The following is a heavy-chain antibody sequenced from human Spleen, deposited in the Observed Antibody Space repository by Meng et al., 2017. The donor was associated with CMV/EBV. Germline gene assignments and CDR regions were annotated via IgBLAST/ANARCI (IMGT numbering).Heavy chain of an antibody. V-gene: IGHV3-30*02. CDR2: IHYDGRAQ. CDR1: GFTFNNYG. D-gene: IGHD1-1*01. CDR3: AKDRQSNSHGGLGYLEH. Sequence: GGSLRLSCAASGFTFNNYGIHWVRQAPGKGLEWVGFIHYDGRAQFYVDSVKGRFTISRDDSKTTLYLQMDSLKAEDTAVYYCAKDRQSNSHGGLGYLEHWGQGTLVTVSS. J-gene: IGHJ1*01.